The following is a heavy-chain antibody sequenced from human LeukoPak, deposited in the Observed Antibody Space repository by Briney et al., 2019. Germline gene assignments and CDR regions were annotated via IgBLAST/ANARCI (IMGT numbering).Heavy chain of an antibody. CDR1: GFTFSSYW. Sequence: GGSLRLSCAASGFTFSSYWMGWVRQAPGKGLEWVANIKQDGSEKYYVDSVKGRFTIARDNAKNSLYMQMNSLRAEDMAVYYCARVLYDFWSGLHYFDYWGQGTLVTVSS. CDR2: IKQDGSEK. J-gene: IGHJ4*02. CDR3: ARVLYDFWSGLHYFDY. D-gene: IGHD3-3*01. V-gene: IGHV3-7*01.